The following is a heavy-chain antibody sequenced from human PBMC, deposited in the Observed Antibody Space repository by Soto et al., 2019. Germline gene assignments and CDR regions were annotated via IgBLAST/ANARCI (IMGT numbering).Heavy chain of an antibody. D-gene: IGHD3-3*01. CDR2: ISGSGST. V-gene: IGHV3-23*01. J-gene: IGHJ4*02. Sequence: PVGSLRLSCAASGVTFNNHGMSWIRQAPGKGLEWVSAISGSGSTYYADSVKGRFAISRDSSKNTLHLQMNSLRAEDTAVYYCAKVVHYDFWSGFHRYFDYWGQGTLVTVSS. CDR1: GVTFNNHG. CDR3: AKVVHYDFWSGFHRYFDY.